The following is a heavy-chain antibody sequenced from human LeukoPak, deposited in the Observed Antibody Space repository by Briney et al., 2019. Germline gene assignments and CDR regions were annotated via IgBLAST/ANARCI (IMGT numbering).Heavy chain of an antibody. V-gene: IGHV4-30-4*08. CDR1: GFTFSSYS. CDR3: ARVQGYSGYVPDY. CDR2: IYYSGST. D-gene: IGHD5-12*01. Sequence: LRLSCAASGFTFSSYSMNWARQPPGKGLEWIGYIYYSGSTYYNPSLKSRVTISVDTSKNQFSLKLSSVTAADTAVYYCARVQGYSGYVPDYWGQGTLVTVSS. J-gene: IGHJ4*02.